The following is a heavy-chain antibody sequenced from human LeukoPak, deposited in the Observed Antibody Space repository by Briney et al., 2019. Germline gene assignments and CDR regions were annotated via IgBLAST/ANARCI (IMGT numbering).Heavy chain of an antibody. V-gene: IGHV4-59*01. D-gene: IGHD3-16*02. CDR2: IYYSGST. J-gene: IGHJ5*02. CDR3: ARGRRITFGGVIVNWFDP. CDR1: GGSISSYY. Sequence: ASETLSLTCTVSGGSISSYYWSWIRQPPGKGLEWIGYIYYSGSTNYNPSLKSRVTISVDTPKNQFSLKLSSVTAADTAVYYCARGRRITFGGVIVNWFDPWGQGTLVTVSS.